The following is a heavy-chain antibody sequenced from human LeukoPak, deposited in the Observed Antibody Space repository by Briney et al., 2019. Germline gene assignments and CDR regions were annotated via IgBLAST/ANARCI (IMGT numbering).Heavy chain of an antibody. CDR2: ISWNSGSI. J-gene: IGHJ4*02. D-gene: IGHD3-3*01. Sequence: GGSLRLSCAASGFTFDDYAMHWVRQAPGKGLEWVSGISWNSGSIGYADSVKGRFTISRDNAKNSLYLQMNSLRAEDTALYYCARGFWSGSDYFDYWGQGTLVTVSS. CDR3: ARGFWSGSDYFDY. V-gene: IGHV3-9*01. CDR1: GFTFDDYA.